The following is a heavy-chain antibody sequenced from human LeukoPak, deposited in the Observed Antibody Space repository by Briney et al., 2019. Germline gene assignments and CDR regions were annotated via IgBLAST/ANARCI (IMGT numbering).Heavy chain of an antibody. D-gene: IGHD6-19*01. V-gene: IGHV7-4-1*02. Sequence: ASVKVSCKASGYTFTGYYMHWVRQAPGQGLEWMGWINTNTGNPTYAQGFTGRFVFSLDTSVSTAYLQISSLKAEDTAVYYCARGQWLVAYYYYYYMDVWGKGTTVTVSS. CDR1: GYTFTGYY. J-gene: IGHJ6*03. CDR2: INTNTGNP. CDR3: ARGQWLVAYYYYYYMDV.